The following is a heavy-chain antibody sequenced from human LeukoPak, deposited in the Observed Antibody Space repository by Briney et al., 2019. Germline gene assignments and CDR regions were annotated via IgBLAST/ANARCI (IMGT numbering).Heavy chain of an antibody. J-gene: IGHJ3*02. V-gene: IGHV3-21*06. D-gene: IGHD2-15*01. Sequence: TGGSLRLSCAASGFTYSTYSMNWVRQAPGKGLEWVSSISSSSIYIYYADSVKGRFTISRDNAQNSLYLQMNSLRAEDTAVYYCARVVADVFDIWGQGTMVTVSS. CDR1: GFTYSTYS. CDR3: ARVVADVFDI. CDR2: ISSSSIYI.